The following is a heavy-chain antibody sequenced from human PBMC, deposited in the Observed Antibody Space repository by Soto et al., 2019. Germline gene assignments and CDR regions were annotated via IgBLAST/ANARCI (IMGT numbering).Heavy chain of an antibody. Sequence: QVQLVQSGAEVKKPGASVKVSCKASGYTFTGYYMHWVRQAPGQGLEWMGWINPNSGGTNYAQKFQGWVTLTRDTSISTAYMELSRLRSDDTDVYYCARDRRVSGWYAHKDYYGMDVWGQGTTVTVCS. CDR1: GYTFTGYY. CDR3: ARDRRVSGWYAHKDYYGMDV. CDR2: INPNSGGT. V-gene: IGHV1-2*04. J-gene: IGHJ6*02. D-gene: IGHD6-19*01.